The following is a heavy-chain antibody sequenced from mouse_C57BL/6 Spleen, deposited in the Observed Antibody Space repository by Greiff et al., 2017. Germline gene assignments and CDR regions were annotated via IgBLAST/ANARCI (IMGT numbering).Heavy chain of an antibody. CDR2: INPSTGGT. V-gene: IGHV1-42*01. Sequence: VQLKQSGPELVKPGASVKISCEASGYSFTGYYMNWVKQSPEKSLEWIGEINPSTGGTTYNQKFKAKATLTVDKSSSTAYMQLKSLTSEDSAVYYCARYYGSSYGYFDVWGTGTTVTVSS. CDR1: GYSFTGYY. D-gene: IGHD1-1*01. J-gene: IGHJ1*03. CDR3: ARYYGSSYGYFDV.